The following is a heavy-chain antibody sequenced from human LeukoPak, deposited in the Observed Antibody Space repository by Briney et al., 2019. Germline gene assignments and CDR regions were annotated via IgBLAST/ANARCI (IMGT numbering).Heavy chain of an antibody. J-gene: IGHJ3*02. V-gene: IGHV4-59*08. CDR3: ARHGYYYDSSGHDAFDI. CDR2: IYYSGST. CDR1: GGSISSYY. D-gene: IGHD3-22*01. Sequence: PSETLSLTCTVSGGSISSYYWSWIRQPPGKGLEWIGYIYYSGSTNYNPSLKSRVTISVDTSKNQFSLKLSSVTAADTAVYYCARHGYYYDSSGHDAFDIWGQGTMVTVSS.